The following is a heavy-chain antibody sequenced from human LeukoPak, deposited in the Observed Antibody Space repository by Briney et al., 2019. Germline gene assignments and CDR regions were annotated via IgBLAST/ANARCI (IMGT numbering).Heavy chain of an antibody. CDR3: AREGTLRFLEWSTFDY. D-gene: IGHD3-3*01. CDR2: ISSSGSTI. CDR1: GFTFSDYY. J-gene: IGHJ4*02. V-gene: IGHV3-11*01. Sequence: GGSLRLSCAASGFTFSDYYMSWIRQAPGKGLEWVSYISSSGSTIYYTDSVKGRFTISRDNAKNSLYLQMNSLRAEDTAVYCCAREGTLRFLEWSTFDYWGQGTLVTVSS.